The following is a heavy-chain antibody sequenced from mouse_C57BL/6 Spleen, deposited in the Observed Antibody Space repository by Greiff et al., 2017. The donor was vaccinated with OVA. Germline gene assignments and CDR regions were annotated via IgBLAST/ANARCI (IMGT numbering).Heavy chain of an antibody. CDR1: GYTFTSYW. J-gene: IGHJ2*01. Sequence: QVQLQQPGAELVKPGASVKLSCKASGYTFTSYWITWVKQRPGQGLEWIGDIYPGSGSTNYNEKFKSKATLTVDTSSSTAYMQLSSLTSEDSAVYYCARRGPIYYGTYYFDYWGQGTTLTVSS. CDR2: IYPGSGST. V-gene: IGHV1-55*01. D-gene: IGHD2-1*01. CDR3: ARRGPIYYGTYYFDY.